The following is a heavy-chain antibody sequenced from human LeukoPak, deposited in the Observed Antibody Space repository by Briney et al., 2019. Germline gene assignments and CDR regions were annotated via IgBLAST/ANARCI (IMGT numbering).Heavy chain of an antibody. CDR2: TDWDDDK. J-gene: IGHJ4*02. Sequence: SGPTLVNPTQTLTLTCTFSGFSLSTSGMRVSWIRQPPGKALEWLARTDWDDDKFYSTSLKTRLTISKDTAKNQVVLTMTNMGPVDTATYYCARHYGSGSELDYWGQGALVTVS. CDR1: GFSLSTSGMR. V-gene: IGHV2-70*04. D-gene: IGHD3-10*01. CDR3: ARHYGSGSELDY.